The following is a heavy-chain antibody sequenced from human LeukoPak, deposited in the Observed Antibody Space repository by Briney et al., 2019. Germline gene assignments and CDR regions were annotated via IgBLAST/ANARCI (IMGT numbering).Heavy chain of an antibody. J-gene: IGHJ4*02. Sequence: GGSLRLSCAASGFTFSSYGMHWVRQAPGKGLEWVAVIWYDGSNKYYADSVKGRFTISRDNSKSTLYLQMNSLRAEDTAVYYCAKDDSSGYYYVGNFDYWGQGTLVTVSS. CDR2: IWYDGSNK. D-gene: IGHD3-22*01. CDR3: AKDDSSGYYYVGNFDY. CDR1: GFTFSSYG. V-gene: IGHV3-33*06.